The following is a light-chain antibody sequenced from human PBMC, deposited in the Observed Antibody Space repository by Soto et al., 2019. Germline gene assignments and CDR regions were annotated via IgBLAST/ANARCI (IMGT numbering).Light chain of an antibody. CDR3: SSYTSTSTLWL. J-gene: IGLJ3*02. CDR2: EGS. Sequence: QSALTQPASVXXXPGQSITISCTGTSSDVGGYKYVSWYQKHPGKAPKVIIFEGSSRPSGVSNRFSGSKSGNTASLTISGLQAEDEADYYCSSYTSTSTLWLFGGGTKLTVL. V-gene: IGLV2-14*01. CDR1: SSDVGGYKY.